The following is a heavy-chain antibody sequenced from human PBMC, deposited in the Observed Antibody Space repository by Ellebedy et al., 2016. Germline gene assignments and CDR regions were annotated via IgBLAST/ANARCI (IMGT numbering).Heavy chain of an antibody. CDR1: GFTFRNFF. CDR3: RPGHYANL. CDR2: ISGDGGST. J-gene: IGHJ5*02. V-gene: IGHV3-23*01. Sequence: GGSLRLSXATSGFTFRNFFMSWVRQTPGKGLERVSTISGDGGSTYFADSVRGRFTVSRDNSKSTLYLHMNNLRADDTAVYYCRPGHYANLWGHGTLVTVSS. D-gene: IGHD4-17*01.